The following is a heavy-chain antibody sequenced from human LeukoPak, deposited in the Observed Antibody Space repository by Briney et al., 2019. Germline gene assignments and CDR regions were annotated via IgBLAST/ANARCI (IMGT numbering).Heavy chain of an antibody. V-gene: IGHV4-34*01. CDR2: INHSGST. D-gene: IGHD3-10*01. CDR3: ARGLLELLWFGELLYSSRPQFDP. CDR1: GGSFGGYY. Sequence: PSETLSLTCAVYGGSFGGYYWSWIRQPPGKGLEWIGEINHSGSTNYNPSLKSRVTISVDTSKNQFSLKLSSVTAADTAVYYCARGLLELLWFGELLYSSRPQFDPWGQGTLVTVSS. J-gene: IGHJ5*02.